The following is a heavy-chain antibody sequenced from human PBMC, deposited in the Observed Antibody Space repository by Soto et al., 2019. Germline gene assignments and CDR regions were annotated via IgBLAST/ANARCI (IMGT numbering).Heavy chain of an antibody. J-gene: IGHJ4*02. V-gene: IGHV3-33*05. CDR1: GFTFRSYV. D-gene: IGHD3-16*01. Sequence: QVQLVESGGGVVQPGTSLRLSCVGSGFTFRSYVIHWVRKAPGKGLEWVALTSYDGSNNFYGDSVKGRFTISRDNSRNTVELQKDSLRLEDTSLYYCARWGTTGGLDVWGQGTLVYVSS. CDR2: TSYDGSNN. CDR3: ARWGTTGGLDV.